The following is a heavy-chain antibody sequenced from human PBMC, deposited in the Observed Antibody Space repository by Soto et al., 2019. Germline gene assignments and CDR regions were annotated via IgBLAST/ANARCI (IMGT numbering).Heavy chain of an antibody. V-gene: IGHV3-7*01. J-gene: IGHJ3*02. CDR1: GFTFSSYW. Sequence: PGGSLRLSCAASGFTFSSYWMSWVRQAPGKGLEWVANIKQDGSEKYYVDSVKGRFTISRDNAKNSLYLQMNSLRAEDTAVYYFESLVVVTAARYDAFDIWGQGTMVTVS. D-gene: IGHD2-2*01. CDR3: ESLVVVTAARYDAFDI. CDR2: IKQDGSEK.